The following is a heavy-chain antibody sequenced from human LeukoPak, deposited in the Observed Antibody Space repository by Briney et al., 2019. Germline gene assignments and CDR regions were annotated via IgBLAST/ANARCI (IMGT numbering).Heavy chain of an antibody. D-gene: IGHD3-22*01. CDR1: GYTFTSYG. CDR2: ISAYNGNT. V-gene: IGHV1-18*01. J-gene: IGHJ4*02. Sequence: ASVKVSCKASGYTFTSYGISWVRQAPGQGLEWMGWISAYNGNTNYAQKLQGRVTMTTDTSTSTACMELRSLRSDDTAVYYCARVWVDYYDSSGPDYWGQGTLVTVSS. CDR3: ARVWVDYYDSSGPDY.